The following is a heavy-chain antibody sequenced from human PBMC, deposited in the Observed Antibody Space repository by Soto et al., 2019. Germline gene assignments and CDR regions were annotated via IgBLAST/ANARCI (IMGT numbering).Heavy chain of an antibody. V-gene: IGHV4-59*12. Sequence: SETLSLTXTVSGGSISSYYWSWIRQPPGKGLEWIGYIYYSGSTNYNPSLKSRVTISVDTSKNQFSLKLSSVTAADTAMYYCAREGYSYGTYFDYWGHGTLVTVSS. J-gene: IGHJ4*01. D-gene: IGHD5-18*01. CDR1: GGSISSYY. CDR2: IYYSGST. CDR3: AREGYSYGTYFDY.